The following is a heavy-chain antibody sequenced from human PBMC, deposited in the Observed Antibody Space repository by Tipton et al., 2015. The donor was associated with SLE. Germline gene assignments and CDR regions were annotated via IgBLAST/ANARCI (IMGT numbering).Heavy chain of an antibody. CDR2: IYYSGST. CDR1: GGSISSYY. V-gene: IGHV4-59*01. D-gene: IGHD3-22*01. Sequence: TLSLTCTVSGGSISSYYWSWIRQPPGKGLEWIGYIYYSGSTNYNPSLKSRVTISVDTSKNQFSLKLSSVTGADTAVYYCAREMQYDSRDAFDIWGKGTMVTVSS. J-gene: IGHJ3*02. CDR3: AREMQYDSRDAFDI.